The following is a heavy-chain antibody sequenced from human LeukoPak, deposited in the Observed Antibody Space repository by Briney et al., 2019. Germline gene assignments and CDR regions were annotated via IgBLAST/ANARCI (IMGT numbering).Heavy chain of an antibody. V-gene: IGHV3-23*01. CDR1: GFTFSHSA. Sequence: GGSLRLSCAASGFTFSHSAMSWVRQAPGKGLEWISTISGSGSDTNYADSVRGRLIISRDNSKNTLFLQMNSLRAADTAVYYCARVQRGYSYNPLGYYYYYMDVWGKGTTVTVSS. CDR3: ARVQRGYSYNPLGYYYYYMDV. D-gene: IGHD5-18*01. J-gene: IGHJ6*03. CDR2: ISGSGSDT.